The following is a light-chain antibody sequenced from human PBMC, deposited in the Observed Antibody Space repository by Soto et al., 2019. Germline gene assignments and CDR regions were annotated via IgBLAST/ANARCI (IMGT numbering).Light chain of an antibody. CDR1: QSISSY. Sequence: DIQMTQSPSSLSASVGDRVTITCRASQSISSYLNWYQQKPGKDPKLLIYAGSSLQSGVPSRFSVSGSRTDLTLTISSLQPEDFATYYCQQSYSTPRTFSQGTKVEIK. V-gene: IGKV1-39*01. CDR3: QQSYSTPRT. CDR2: AGS. J-gene: IGKJ1*01.